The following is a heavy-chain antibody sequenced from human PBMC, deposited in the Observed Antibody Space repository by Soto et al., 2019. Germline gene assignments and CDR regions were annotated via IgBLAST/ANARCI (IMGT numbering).Heavy chain of an antibody. CDR2: IYSSGSEYYSGST. CDR1: GGSISSYY. CDR3: ARGPKIYDILTGYPYLYYFDY. J-gene: IGHJ4*02. V-gene: IGHV4-59*12. D-gene: IGHD3-9*01. Sequence: SETLSLTCTVSGGSISSYYWSWIRQPPGKGLEWIGSIYSSGSEYYSGSTDYNPSLKSRVTISVDTSKKQFSLKLSSVTAADTAVYYCARGPKIYDILTGYPYLYYFDYWGQGTLVTVSS.